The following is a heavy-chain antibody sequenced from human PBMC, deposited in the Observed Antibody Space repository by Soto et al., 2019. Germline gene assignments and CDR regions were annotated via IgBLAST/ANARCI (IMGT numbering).Heavy chain of an antibody. CDR2: IEPSDTYT. CDR1: GYSFTNYW. V-gene: IGHV5-10-1*01. CDR3: ARHVMGARGWVDKPL. Sequence: EVQLVQSGAEVKKPGESLRISCKGSGYSFTNYWISWVRQMPGKGLEWMGRIEPSDTYTNYSPSFQGHVTIAADKSITTAYLQWSSLKASDTAMYYCARHVMGARGWVDKPLWGQGTLVTVSS. J-gene: IGHJ4*02. D-gene: IGHD1-26*01.